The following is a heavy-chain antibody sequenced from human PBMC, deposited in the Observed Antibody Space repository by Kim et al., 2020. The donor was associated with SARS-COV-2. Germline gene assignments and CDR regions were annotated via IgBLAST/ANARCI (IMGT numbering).Heavy chain of an antibody. V-gene: IGHV4-39*01. CDR2: IYYSGST. Sequence: SETLSLTCTVSGGSISSSSYYWGWIRQPPGKGLEWIGSIYYSGSTYYNPSLKSRVTISVDTSKNQFSLKLSSVTAADTAVYYCARNVDTGNYYYYYGMDVWGQGTTVTVSS. CDR3: ARNVDTGNYYYYYGMDV. J-gene: IGHJ6*02. D-gene: IGHD5-18*01. CDR1: GGSISSSSYY.